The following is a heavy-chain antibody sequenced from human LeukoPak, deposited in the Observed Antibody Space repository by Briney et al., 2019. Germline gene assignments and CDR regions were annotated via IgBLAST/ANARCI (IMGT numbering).Heavy chain of an antibody. Sequence: PGGSLRLSCAASGFTFSSYGMHWVRQAPGKGLDWVAFIHHDGSNKYYADSVRGRFTISRDNSKNTLYLQMNSLRAEDTAVYYCARERVSMVRGVYHEDIDYWGQGTLVTVSS. CDR3: ARERVSMVRGVYHEDIDY. CDR2: IHHDGSNK. CDR1: GFTFSSYG. J-gene: IGHJ4*02. D-gene: IGHD3-10*01. V-gene: IGHV3-30*02.